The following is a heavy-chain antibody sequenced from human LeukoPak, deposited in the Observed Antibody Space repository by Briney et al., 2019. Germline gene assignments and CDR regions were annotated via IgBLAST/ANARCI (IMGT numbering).Heavy chain of an antibody. Sequence: GASVKVSCKASGYTFTDYYMHWVRQAPGQGLEWMGGIIPIFGTASYAQKFQGRVTMTRDMSTSTVYMELSSLRSEDTAVYYCARDTSKTRAGYWGQGTLVTVSS. CDR3: ARDTSKTRAGY. V-gene: IGHV1-46*01. CDR2: IIPIFGTA. CDR1: GYTFTDYY. J-gene: IGHJ4*02.